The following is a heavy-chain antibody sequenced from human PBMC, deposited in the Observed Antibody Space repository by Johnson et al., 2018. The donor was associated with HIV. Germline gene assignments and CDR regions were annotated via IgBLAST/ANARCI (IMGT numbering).Heavy chain of an antibody. CDR1: GFTFSRYA. J-gene: IGHJ3*01. Sequence: QVHLVESGGGVVQPGRSLRLSCAASGFTFSRYAMHWVRQAPGKGLEWVAVISYDGSNKYYADSVKGRFTISRDNSKNTLYLQMDSLSAEDTALSYCARDGGAYCVGECFSDAFDLWGQGTMVTVSS. CDR2: ISYDGSNK. V-gene: IGHV3-30-3*01. D-gene: IGHD2-21*01. CDR3: ARDGGAYCVGECFSDAFDL.